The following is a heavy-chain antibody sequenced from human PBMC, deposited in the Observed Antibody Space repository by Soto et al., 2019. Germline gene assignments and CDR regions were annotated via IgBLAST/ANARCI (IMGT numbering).Heavy chain of an antibody. J-gene: IGHJ4*02. Sequence: GGSLRLSCAASGFTFSYYAMSWVRQAPGKGLEWVAIIRFDGSNKEYADSVKGRFTISRDNSKNTLYLQMNTLGAEDTAVYYCARDGIGGTVFRGYLDYWGRGTVVTVSS. D-gene: IGHD1-7*01. V-gene: IGHV3-33*08. CDR1: GFTFSYYA. CDR3: ARDGIGGTVFRGYLDY. CDR2: IRFDGSNK.